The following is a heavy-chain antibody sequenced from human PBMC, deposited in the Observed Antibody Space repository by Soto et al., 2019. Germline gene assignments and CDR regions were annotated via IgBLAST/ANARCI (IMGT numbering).Heavy chain of an antibody. J-gene: IGHJ5*02. V-gene: IGHV4-61*01. CDR3: ARRTETPNRFDP. D-gene: IGHD1-7*01. Sequence: KPSETLSLTCTVSGASLSSGSYYWSWIRQPPGKGLEWIGYIYYTGSTNYNPSLKSRVTMSVDTSKNQFSLKLSSVTAADTAVYYCARRTETPNRFDPWGQGALVTVSS. CDR1: GASLSSGSYY. CDR2: IYYTGST.